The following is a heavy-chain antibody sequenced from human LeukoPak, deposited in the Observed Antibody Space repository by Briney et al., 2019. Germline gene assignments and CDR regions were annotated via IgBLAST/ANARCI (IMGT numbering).Heavy chain of an antibody. V-gene: IGHV3-49*04. CDR2: IRSKAYGGTT. CDR1: GFTSSSYW. CDR3: TRPHDY. J-gene: IGHJ4*02. Sequence: GGSLRLSCAASGFTSSSYWMHWVRQAPGKGLEWVGFIRSKAYGGTTEYAASVKGRFTISRDDSKSIAYLQMNSLKSEDTAVYYCTRPHDYWGQGTLVTVSS.